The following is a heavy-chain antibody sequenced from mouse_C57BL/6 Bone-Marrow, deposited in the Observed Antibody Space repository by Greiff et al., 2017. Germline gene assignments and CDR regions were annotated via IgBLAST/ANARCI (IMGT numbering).Heavy chain of an antibody. D-gene: IGHD2-3*01. V-gene: IGHV1-61*01. J-gene: IGHJ2*01. CDR2: IYASDSAT. CDR3: ASDDGYYGFDD. Sequence: QVQLQQPGAELVRPGSSVKLSCQASGYTFTSYWMAWVKPRPGQGLEWIGNIYASDSATHYNQKFKDKATLTVDKSSSTAYMQLSSLTSEDSAVYYCASDDGYYGFDDGGQGTTLTVSA. CDR1: GYTFTSYW.